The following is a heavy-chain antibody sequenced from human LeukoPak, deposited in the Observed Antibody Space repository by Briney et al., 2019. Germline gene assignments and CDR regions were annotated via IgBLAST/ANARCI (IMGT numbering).Heavy chain of an antibody. CDR2: IKQDGSEK. CDR3: ARAAGPYSGSYAFLDY. Sequence: GSLRLSWAASGFTFSSYWMSWVRQAPGKGLEWVANIKQDGSEKYYVDSVKGRFTISRDNAKNSLYLQMNSLRAEDTAVYYCARAAGPYSGSYAFLDYWGQGTLVTVSS. D-gene: IGHD1-26*01. J-gene: IGHJ4*02. CDR1: GFTFSSYW. V-gene: IGHV3-7*01.